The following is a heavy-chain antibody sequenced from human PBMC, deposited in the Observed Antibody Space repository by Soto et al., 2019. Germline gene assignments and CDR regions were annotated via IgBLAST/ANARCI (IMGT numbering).Heavy chain of an antibody. J-gene: IGHJ6*02. V-gene: IGHV4-30-4*01. CDR1: GGSISSGDYY. CDR2: IYYSGST. D-gene: IGHD3-3*01. CDR3: ARGDLVRDFWTVGGMDV. Sequence: QVQLQESGPGLVKPSQTLSLTCTVSGGSISSGDYYWSWIRQPPGKGLEWIGYIYYSGSTYYNPSLKSRVTISVDTSKNQFSLKLSSVTAADTAVYYCARGDLVRDFWTVGGMDVWGQGTTVTVSS.